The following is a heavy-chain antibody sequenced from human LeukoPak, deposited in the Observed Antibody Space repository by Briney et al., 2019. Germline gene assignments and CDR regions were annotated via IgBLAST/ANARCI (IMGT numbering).Heavy chain of an antibody. V-gene: IGHV4-39*01. CDR3: ARRSTVAGRGRFDP. Sequence: TSETLSLTCTVSGGSIRSTSYYWRWIRQPPGKGLEWLGSVHYSGSTYDNPSLESRVTISVDTSKNQFSLQLISVTAADTAVYYCARRSTVAGRGRFDPWGQGTLVTVSS. D-gene: IGHD6-19*01. CDR1: GGSIRSTSYY. J-gene: IGHJ5*02. CDR2: VHYSGST.